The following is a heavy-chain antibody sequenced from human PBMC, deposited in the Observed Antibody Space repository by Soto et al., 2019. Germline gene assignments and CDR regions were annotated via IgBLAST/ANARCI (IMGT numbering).Heavy chain of an antibody. CDR2: IIPIVGTA. D-gene: IGHD6-6*01. Sequence: QVQLVQSGAEVKKPGSSVKVSCKASGGTFSSYAISWVRQAPGQGLEWMGGIIPIVGTANYAQKFQGRVTXXXXXXXXTXYMELSSLRSEDTAVYYCARDLGYSSSSEDYWGQGTLVTVSS. V-gene: IGHV1-69*01. CDR1: GGTFSSYA. CDR3: ARDLGYSSSSEDY. J-gene: IGHJ4*02.